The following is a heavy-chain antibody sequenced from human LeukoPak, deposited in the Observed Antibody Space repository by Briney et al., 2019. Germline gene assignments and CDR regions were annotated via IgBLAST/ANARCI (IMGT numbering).Heavy chain of an antibody. CDR3: ARATDDSSGYYFVTLYYMDV. CDR1: GYTFTGYY. D-gene: IGHD3-22*01. V-gene: IGHV1-2*02. J-gene: IGHJ6*03. CDR2: INPNSGGT. Sequence: RASVKVSCKASGYTFTGYYMHWVRQAPGQGLEWMGWINPNSGGTNYAQKFQGRVTMTRDTSISTAYMELSRLRSDDTAVYYCARATDDSSGYYFVTLYYMDVWGKGTTVIVSS.